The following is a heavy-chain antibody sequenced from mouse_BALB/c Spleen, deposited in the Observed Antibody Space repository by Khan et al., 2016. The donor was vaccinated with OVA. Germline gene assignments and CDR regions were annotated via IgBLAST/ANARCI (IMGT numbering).Heavy chain of an antibody. CDR3: ARAYYGNYGEAMDY. D-gene: IGHD2-10*01. J-gene: IGHJ4*01. Sequence: VQLQESGPGLVAPSQSLSITCTVSGFSLTGYGVTWVRQPPGKGLEWLGMIWGDGTTDYKSALKSRLSINKDNSKSQVFLKMNSLQTDDTARYYCARAYYGNYGEAMDYWGQGTSVTVSS. V-gene: IGHV2-6-7*01. CDR1: GFSLTGYG. CDR2: IWGDGTT.